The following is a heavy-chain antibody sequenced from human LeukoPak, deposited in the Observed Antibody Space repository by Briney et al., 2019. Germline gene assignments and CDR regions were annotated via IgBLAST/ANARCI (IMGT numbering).Heavy chain of an antibody. CDR2: ISGSGGST. D-gene: IGHD6-19*01. CDR3: AVSSGWYCFDY. CDR1: GSTFSSYA. Sequence: GGSLRLSCAASGSTFSSYAMSGVRHAPGKGLEWVSAISGSGGSTYYADYVKGRFTISRDNSKNTLYLQMNSLRAADTAVYYCAVSSGWYCFDYWGQGTLVTVSS. J-gene: IGHJ4*02. V-gene: IGHV3-23*01.